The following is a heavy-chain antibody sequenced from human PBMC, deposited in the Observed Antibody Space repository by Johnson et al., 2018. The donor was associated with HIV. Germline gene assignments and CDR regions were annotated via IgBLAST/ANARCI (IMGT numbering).Heavy chain of an antibody. CDR3: ARSMTTVTVAFDI. J-gene: IGHJ3*02. CDR1: GFTFSNYA. V-gene: IGHV3-30-3*01. CDR2: ISYDGSNK. D-gene: IGHD4-17*01. Sequence: VQLVESGGGVVQPGRSLRLSCAASGFTFSNYAMHWVRQAPGKGLEWVAVISYDGSNKYYADSVKGRFTISRDNSKNTLYLQMNSLRAEDTAVYYCARSMTTVTVAFDIWGQGTMVTVSS.